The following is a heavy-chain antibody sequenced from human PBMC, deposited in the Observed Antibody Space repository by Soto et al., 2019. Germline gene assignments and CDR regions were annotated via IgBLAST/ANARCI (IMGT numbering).Heavy chain of an antibody. V-gene: IGHV3-30*18. J-gene: IGHJ4*02. CDR3: AKHTNYYDSSNLLDY. D-gene: IGHD4-4*01. CDR1: GFTFSSYD. CDR2: ISYDGNNK. Sequence: GGSLRLSCAASGFTFSSYDMHWVRQAPGKGLEWVAVISYDGNNKYYVDSVKGRFTISRDHSKNTLYLQMNSLRAEDTAVYYCAKHTNYYDSSNLLDYWGQGTLVTVSS.